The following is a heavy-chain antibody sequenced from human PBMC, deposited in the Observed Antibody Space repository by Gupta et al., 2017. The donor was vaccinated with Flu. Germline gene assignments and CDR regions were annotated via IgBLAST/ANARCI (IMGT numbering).Heavy chain of an antibody. Sequence: QLQLQESGPGLVKPSETLSLTCTVSGGSISSSSYYWGWIRQPPGKGLEWIGSIYYSGSTDYNPSLKSRVTISVDTPKNQFSLKLSSVTAADTAVYYCARQRYGDYLTPAGAYFDYWGQGTLVTVSA. CDR2: IYYSGST. D-gene: IGHD4-17*01. CDR1: GGSISSSSYY. V-gene: IGHV4-39*01. CDR3: ARQRYGDYLTPAGAYFDY. J-gene: IGHJ4*02.